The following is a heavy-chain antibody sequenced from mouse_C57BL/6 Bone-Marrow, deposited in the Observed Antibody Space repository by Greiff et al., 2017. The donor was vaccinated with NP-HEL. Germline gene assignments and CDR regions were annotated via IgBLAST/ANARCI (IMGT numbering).Heavy chain of an antibody. CDR1: GYTFTSYW. Sequence: QVQLQQSGAELVKPGASVKMSCKASGYTFTSYWITWVKQRPGQGLEWIGDIYPGSGSTNYNEKFKSKATLTVDTSSSTAYMQLSSLTSEDSAVYYCASAYYSNSYFDYWGQGTTLTVSS. CDR3: ASAYYSNSYFDY. D-gene: IGHD2-5*01. J-gene: IGHJ2*01. CDR2: IYPGSGST. V-gene: IGHV1-55*01.